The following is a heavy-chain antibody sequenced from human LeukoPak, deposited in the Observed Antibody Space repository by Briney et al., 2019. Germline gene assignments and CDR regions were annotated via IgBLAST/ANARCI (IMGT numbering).Heavy chain of an antibody. D-gene: IGHD1-14*01. V-gene: IGHV3-74*01. CDR3: ARSNQADDY. J-gene: IGHJ4*02. CDR1: GFTFSRYW. Sequence: PGGSLRLSCAASGFTFSRYWMHWVRQVPGKGLVWVSRINPGGSSTAYADSVKGRFTISRDNAKNTLYLQMDSRRAEDTAIYYCARSNQADDYWGQGTLVTVSS. CDR2: INPGGSST.